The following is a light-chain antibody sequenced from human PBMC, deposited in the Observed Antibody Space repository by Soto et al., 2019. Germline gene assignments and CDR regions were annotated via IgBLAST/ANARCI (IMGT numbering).Light chain of an antibody. V-gene: IGKV3-20*01. CDR2: GAS. J-gene: IGKJ4*01. CDR3: QHYASAGRI. Sequence: LGFSGSQSVSSNYLAWYQQKPGQPPRLLIYGASNRATGIPDRFDGSESATDLTLPRCRQEPEAAAAYYWQHYASAGRIFRVGTKVDIK. CDR1: QSVSSNY.